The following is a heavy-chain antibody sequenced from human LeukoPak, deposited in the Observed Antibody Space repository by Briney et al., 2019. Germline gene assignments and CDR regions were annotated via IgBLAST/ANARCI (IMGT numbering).Heavy chain of an antibody. CDR1: GFTFSTYT. D-gene: IGHD5-18*01. J-gene: IGHJ4*02. CDR3: ARDGLHTAHFDY. CDR2: VSDSSDV. Sequence: PGGSLRLSCAASGFTFSTYTMNWDRQAPGKGLEWVSTVSDSSDVHYSDSVKGRFTISRDNARNSLYLQMNSLRDEDTAVYYCARDGLHTAHFDYWGQGTLVTVSS. V-gene: IGHV3-48*02.